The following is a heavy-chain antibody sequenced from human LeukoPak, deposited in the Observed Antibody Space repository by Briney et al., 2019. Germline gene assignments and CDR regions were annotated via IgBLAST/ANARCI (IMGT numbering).Heavy chain of an antibody. D-gene: IGHD1-1*01. CDR3: ARIDWNQDYYFDS. J-gene: IGHJ4*02. V-gene: IGHV4-59*12. CDR2: TYYSGST. Sequence: SETLSLTCTVSGGSISSYYWSWIRQPPGKGLEWIGYTYYSGSTYYNPSLKSRVTISVDTSKDQFSLKLSSVTAADTAVYYCARIDWNQDYYFDSWGQGTLVTVSS. CDR1: GGSISSYY.